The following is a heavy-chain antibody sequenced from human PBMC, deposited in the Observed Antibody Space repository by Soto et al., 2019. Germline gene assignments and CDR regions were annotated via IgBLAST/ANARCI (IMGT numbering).Heavy chain of an antibody. CDR2: INPNSGGT. CDR3: ARAKYCSGGSCYDY. CDR1: GYTFTGYY. D-gene: IGHD2-15*01. Sequence: GASVKVSCKASGYTFTGYYMHWVRQAPGQGLEWMGWINPNSGGTNYAQKFQGWVTMTRDTSISTAYMELSRLRSDDTAVYYCARAKYCSGGSCYDYWGQGTLVTVSS. J-gene: IGHJ4*02. V-gene: IGHV1-2*04.